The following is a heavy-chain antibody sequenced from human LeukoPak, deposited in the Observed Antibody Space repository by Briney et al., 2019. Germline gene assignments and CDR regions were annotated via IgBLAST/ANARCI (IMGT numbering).Heavy chain of an antibody. Sequence: GGSLRLSCAASGFTFSDYYMSWIRQAPGKGLEWVSYISSSGSTIYYADSVKGRFTISRDNAKNSLYLQMNSLRAEDTAVYYCARAWSAFVVAVPGYWGQGTLVTVSS. V-gene: IGHV3-11*01. CDR1: GFTFSDYY. D-gene: IGHD2-21*01. CDR2: ISSSGSTI. J-gene: IGHJ4*02. CDR3: ARAWSAFVVAVPGY.